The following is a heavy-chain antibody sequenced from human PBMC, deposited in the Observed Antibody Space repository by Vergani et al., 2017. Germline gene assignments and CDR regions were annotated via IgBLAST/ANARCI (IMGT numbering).Heavy chain of an antibody. J-gene: IGHJ4*02. V-gene: IGHV7-4-1*02. Sequence: QVQLVQSGSELKKPGASVKVSCKASGYTFTTFAMNWVRQAPGQGLEWMGWINTNTGNPTYAQGFTGRFFFSLDTSVTTAYLQISSLKAEDTAVYYCARAPRSMVRGLTYYFDYWGQGTLVTVSS. CDR3: ARAPRSMVRGLTYYFDY. CDR1: GYTFTTFA. D-gene: IGHD3-10*01. CDR2: INTNTGNP.